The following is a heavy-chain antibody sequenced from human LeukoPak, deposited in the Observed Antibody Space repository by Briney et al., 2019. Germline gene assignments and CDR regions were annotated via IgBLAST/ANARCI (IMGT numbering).Heavy chain of an antibody. V-gene: IGHV3-21*01. J-gene: IGHJ3*02. CDR2: ISSSSSYI. Sequence: GGSLTLSCAASGFTFSSYSMNWVRQAPGKGLGWVSSISSSSSYIYYADSVKGRFTISRDNAKNSLYLQMNSLRAEDTAVYYCARDYGTMTKNAFDIWGQGTMVTVSS. CDR3: ARDYGTMTKNAFDI. D-gene: IGHD3-22*01. CDR1: GFTFSSYS.